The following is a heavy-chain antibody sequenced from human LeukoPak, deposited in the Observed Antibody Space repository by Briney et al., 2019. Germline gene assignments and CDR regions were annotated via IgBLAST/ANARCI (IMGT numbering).Heavy chain of an antibody. CDR3: ASPSTSTVTPYYFDY. J-gene: IGHJ4*02. CDR2: IYTSGST. CDR1: GGSISSGSYY. D-gene: IGHD4-17*01. Sequence: NPSETLSLTCTVSGGSISSGSYYWSWIRQPAGKGLEWIGRIYTSGSTNYNPSLRSRVTISVDTSKNQFSLKLSSVTAADTAVYYCASPSTSTVTPYYFDYWGQGTLVTVSS. V-gene: IGHV4-61*02.